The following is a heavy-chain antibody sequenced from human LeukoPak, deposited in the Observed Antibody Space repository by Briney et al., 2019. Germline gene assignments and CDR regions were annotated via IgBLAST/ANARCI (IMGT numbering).Heavy chain of an antibody. CDR1: GLTFSNYG. CDR2: ISSSSSYI. V-gene: IGHV3-21*01. J-gene: IGHJ4*02. Sequence: PGRSLRLSCAAYGLTFSNYGMNWVRQAPGKGLEWVSSISSSSSYIYYADSVKGRFTISRDNAKNSLYLQMNSLRAEDTAVYYCAREPYGDLTRGLDYWGQGTLVTVSS. D-gene: IGHD4-17*01. CDR3: AREPYGDLTRGLDY.